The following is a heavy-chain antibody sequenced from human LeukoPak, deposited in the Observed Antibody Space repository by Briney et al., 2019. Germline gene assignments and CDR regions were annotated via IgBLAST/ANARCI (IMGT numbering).Heavy chain of an antibody. D-gene: IGHD2-2*01. V-gene: IGHV3-30*18. CDR2: ISYDGSNK. J-gene: IGHJ4*02. CDR1: GFPFSSYG. Sequence: GGSLRLSFAASGFPFSSYGMHWVRPAPGKGLGWVAVISYDGSNKYYADSVKGRFTISRDNSKNTLYLQMNSLRAEDMAVYYCAKGALVPAAMFVYWGQGTLVTVSS. CDR3: AKGALVPAAMFVY.